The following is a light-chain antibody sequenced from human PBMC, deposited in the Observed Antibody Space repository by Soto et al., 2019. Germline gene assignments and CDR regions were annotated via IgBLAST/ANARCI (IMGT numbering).Light chain of an antibody. Sequence: QTVVTQSPSASASLGASVKLTCTLSSGHSNYAIAWHQQQSEKGPRYLMKLNSDGSHSKGDVIPDRFSGASSGAERYLTISSIQTEDEAGSYCQTWGSGIVVHGGGTKVTVL. CDR2: LNSDGSH. V-gene: IGLV4-69*01. CDR1: SGHSNYA. J-gene: IGLJ2*01. CDR3: QTWGSGIVV.